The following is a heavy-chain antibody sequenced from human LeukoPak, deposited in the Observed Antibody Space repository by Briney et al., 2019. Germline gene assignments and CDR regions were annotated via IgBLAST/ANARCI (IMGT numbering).Heavy chain of an antibody. V-gene: IGHV1-46*01. J-gene: IGHJ5*02. D-gene: IGHD6-6*01. CDR2: INPNSGST. CDR1: GYTFTKYH. CDR3: SRSEYSRAIWFEL. Sequence: GASVKVSCKASGYTFTKYHMNWVRQAPGRGLEWMGLINPNSGSTNYAQKFRGRVTMTKDTSTSTVYMDLRSLRSEDTAVYYCSRSEYSRAIWFELWGQGTLVRVSS.